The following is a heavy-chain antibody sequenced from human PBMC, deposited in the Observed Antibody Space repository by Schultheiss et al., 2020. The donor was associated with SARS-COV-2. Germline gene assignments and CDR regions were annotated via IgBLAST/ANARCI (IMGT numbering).Heavy chain of an antibody. CDR3: ARGLIFYYYGMDV. CDR1: GGSFSGYY. V-gene: IGHV4-34*01. CDR2: INHSGST. J-gene: IGHJ6*02. Sequence: SETLSLTCAVYGGSFSGYYWSWIRQPPGKGLEWIGEINHSGSTNYNPSLKSRVTISVDTSKNQFSLKLSSVTAADTAVYYCARGLIFYYYGMDVWGQGTTVTVSS.